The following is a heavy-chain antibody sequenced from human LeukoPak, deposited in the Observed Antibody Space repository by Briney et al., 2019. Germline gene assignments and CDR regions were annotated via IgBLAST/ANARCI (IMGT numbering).Heavy chain of an antibody. CDR3: TRNVHDYDFWSGYPQHGGWFDP. CDR1: GFTFSGSA. D-gene: IGHD3-3*01. CDR2: MRSRANSYAT. V-gene: IGHV3-73*01. Sequence: GGSLRLSCAASGFTFSGSAIHWVRQASGKGLEWVGRMRSRANSYATVYTASVKGRFTISRDDSKNTAYLQMNSLKTEDTAVYYCTRNVHDYDFWSGYPQHGGWFDPWGQGTLVTVSS. J-gene: IGHJ5*02.